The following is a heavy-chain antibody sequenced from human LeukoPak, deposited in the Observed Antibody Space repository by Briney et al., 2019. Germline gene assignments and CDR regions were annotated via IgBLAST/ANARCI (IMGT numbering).Heavy chain of an antibody. CDR2: ISGSGGST. D-gene: IGHD5-24*01. CDR3: AKDQWLQNKGSPGFDY. V-gene: IGHV3-23*01. Sequence: GGSLRLSCAASGFTLSSYAMSWVRQAPGKGLEWVSAISGSGGSTYYADSVKGRFTISRDNSKNTLYLQMNSLRAEDTAVYYCAKDQWLQNKGSPGFDYWGQGTLVTVSS. CDR1: GFTLSSYA. J-gene: IGHJ4*02.